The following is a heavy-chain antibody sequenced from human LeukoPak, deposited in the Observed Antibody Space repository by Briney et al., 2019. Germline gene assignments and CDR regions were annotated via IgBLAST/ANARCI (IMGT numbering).Heavy chain of an antibody. J-gene: IGHJ5*02. D-gene: IGHD3-22*01. CDR2: VYTSGST. V-gene: IGHV4-4*07. CDR1: GGSISGYY. CDR3: ARDLGYYYDSSGYYYGAGLTGFDP. Sequence: PSETLSLTCSVSGGSISGYYWTWIRQPAGKGLEWIGRVYTSGSTHYNPSLKTRLTMSVDTSKNQFSLKLSSVTAADTAVYYCARDLGYYYDSSGYYYGAGLTGFDPWGQGTLVTVSS.